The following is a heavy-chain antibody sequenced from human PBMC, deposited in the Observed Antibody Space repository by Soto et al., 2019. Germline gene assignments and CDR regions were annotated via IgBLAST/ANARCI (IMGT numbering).Heavy chain of an antibody. D-gene: IGHD6-13*01. CDR3: AHLKPGIAAAGS. V-gene: IGHV2-5*01. J-gene: IGHJ4*02. CDR2: IYWNDDK. Sequence: QITLKESGPTLVKPTQTLTLTCTFSGFSLTTSAVGVGWIRQPPGKALEWLALIYWNDDKRYSPSLKSRLTITKDTSKNQVVLTMTNMDPGDTATDYCAHLKPGIAAAGSWGQGTLVTVSS. CDR1: GFSLTTSAVG.